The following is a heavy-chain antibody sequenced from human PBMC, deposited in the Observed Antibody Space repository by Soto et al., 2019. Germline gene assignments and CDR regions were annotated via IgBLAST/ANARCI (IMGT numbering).Heavy chain of an antibody. V-gene: IGHV3-30-3*01. Sequence: PGGSLRLSCAASGFTFSSYAMIWVRQAPGKGLEWVAVISYDGSNKHYADSVKGRLTISRDNSKNTLYLQMNSLRDEDTAVYYCARVRGYSGYDYYYYGMDVWGQGTTVTVSS. CDR2: ISYDGSNK. J-gene: IGHJ6*02. CDR1: GFTFSSYA. CDR3: ARVRGYSGYDYYYYGMDV. D-gene: IGHD5-12*01.